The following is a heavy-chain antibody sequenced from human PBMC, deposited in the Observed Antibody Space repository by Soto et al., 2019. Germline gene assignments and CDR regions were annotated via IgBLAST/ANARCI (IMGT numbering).Heavy chain of an antibody. J-gene: IGHJ6*02. CDR2: ISWDGGST. CDR3: AGGAAAGNYYGMDV. D-gene: IGHD6-13*01. CDR1: GFTFDDYT. V-gene: IGHV3-43*01. Sequence: GGSLRLSCAASGFTFDDYTMHWVRQAPGKGLEWVSLISWDGGSTYYADSVKGRFTISRDNSKNSLYLQMNSLRTEDTALYYCAGGAAAGNYYGMDVWGQGTTVTVSS.